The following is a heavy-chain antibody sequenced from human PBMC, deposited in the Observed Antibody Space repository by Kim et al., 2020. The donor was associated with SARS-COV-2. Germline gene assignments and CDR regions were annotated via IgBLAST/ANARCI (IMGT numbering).Heavy chain of an antibody. V-gene: IGHV1-18*01. CDR2: ISADKGNT. CDR3: ARGMWLLDSSGYYFDY. D-gene: IGHD3-22*01. Sequence: ASVKVSCKASGYTFTSSGITWVRQAPGQGLEWMGWISADKGNTKYAEKLQGRVTVTTDTSTSTAYMELRSLRSDDTAVYYCARGMWLLDSSGYYFDYWGQGTLVTVSS. J-gene: IGHJ4*02. CDR1: GYTFTSSG.